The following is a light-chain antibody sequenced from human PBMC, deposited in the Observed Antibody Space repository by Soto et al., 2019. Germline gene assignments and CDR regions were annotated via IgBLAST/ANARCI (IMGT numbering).Light chain of an antibody. CDR2: EVS. CDR3: SSYTNSTTLV. J-gene: IGLJ2*01. V-gene: IGLV2-14*01. CDR1: SSDVGDYNY. Sequence: QSALTQPASVSGSPGQSITFSCTGTSSDVGDYNYVSWYQQHPGKAPKLMIYEVSNRPSRVSNRFSGSKSGNTASLTISGLQAEDEADYYRSSYTNSTTLVFGGGTKLTVL.